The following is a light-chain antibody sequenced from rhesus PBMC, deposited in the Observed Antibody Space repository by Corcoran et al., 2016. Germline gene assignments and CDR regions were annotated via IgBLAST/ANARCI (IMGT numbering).Light chain of an antibody. Sequence: EIVMTQSPATLSLSPGERATLSCRASQSVSSYVAWYQQKPEQAPRLLIYGASSRATGIPDRFSGRWSGTDFTLTISSLGPEDFAVYYCQQYSNWPLTFGGGTKVEIK. CDR3: QQYSNWPLT. CDR1: QSVSSY. J-gene: IGKJ4*01. CDR2: GAS. V-gene: IGKV3S9*01.